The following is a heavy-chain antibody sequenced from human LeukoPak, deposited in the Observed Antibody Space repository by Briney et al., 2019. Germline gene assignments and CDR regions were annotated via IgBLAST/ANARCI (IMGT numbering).Heavy chain of an antibody. D-gene: IGHD2-15*01. CDR3: ARPPVYATVKIEDY. CDR2: SDPNSGDT. Sequence: ASVKVSCKASVYTFTGYYVHWVRQAPGQGREWMGGSDPNSGDTNYAQKFQGRVYITRDTSIRTPYTDQSRLRSDNTAVYYCARPPVYATVKIEDYWGQGTLVTVSS. CDR1: VYTFTGYY. J-gene: IGHJ4*02. V-gene: IGHV1-2*02.